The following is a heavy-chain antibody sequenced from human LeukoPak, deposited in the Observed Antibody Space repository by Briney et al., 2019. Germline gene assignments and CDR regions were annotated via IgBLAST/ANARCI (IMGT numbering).Heavy chain of an antibody. CDR3: ASLLWGYADY. J-gene: IGHJ4*02. V-gene: IGHV4-39*01. CDR1: GGSISSSSYY. CDR2: ICYSGST. Sequence: SETLSLTCTVSGGSISSSSYYWGWIRQPPGKGLEWIGSICYSGSTYYNPSLKSRVTISVDTSKNQFSLKLSSVTAADTAVYYCASLLWGYADYWGQGTLVTVSS. D-gene: IGHD2-8*01.